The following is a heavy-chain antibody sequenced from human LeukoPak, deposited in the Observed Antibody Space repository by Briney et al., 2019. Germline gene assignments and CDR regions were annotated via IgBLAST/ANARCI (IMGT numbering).Heavy chain of an antibody. J-gene: IGHJ6*03. CDR1: GFTFDSYN. CDR3: ARFSEVYYYVDV. D-gene: IGHD2/OR15-2a*01. CDR2: IRSYGSYI. V-gene: IGHV3-21*01. Sequence: GGSLRLSCAASGFTFDSYNMNWVRQAPGKGLEWVASIRSYGSYIYYAVSVKGRFTISRDDAKKSLYLQMNNLRAEDTAVYYCARFSEVYYYVDVWGTGTTVIVSS.